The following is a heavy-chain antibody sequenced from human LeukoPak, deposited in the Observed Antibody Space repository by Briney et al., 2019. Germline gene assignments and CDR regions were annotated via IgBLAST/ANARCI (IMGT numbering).Heavy chain of an antibody. V-gene: IGHV3-74*01. CDR2: INSDGSST. CDR1: GFTFSSYW. D-gene: IGHD3-3*01. J-gene: IGHJ4*02. Sequence: GGSLRLSCAASGFTFSSYWMHWVRQAPGKGLVWVSRINSDGSSTSYADSVKGRFTISRGNAKNTLYLQMNSLRAEDTALYYCAKELWEGSGYLDYWGQGILVTVSS. CDR3: AKELWEGSGYLDY.